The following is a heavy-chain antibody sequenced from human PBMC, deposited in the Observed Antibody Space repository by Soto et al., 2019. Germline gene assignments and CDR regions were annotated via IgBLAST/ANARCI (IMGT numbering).Heavy chain of an antibody. D-gene: IGHD3-22*01. Sequence: GGSLRLSCSASGFIFSSYAMHWVRQAPAKGLEYVSVISSNGDTTYYADSVKGRFTISRDNSKNTVFLQMSSLRAEDTAVYYCVKAGYTLSGSGSDLWGQGTMVTV. CDR1: GFIFSSYA. CDR3: VKAGYTLSGSGSDL. CDR2: ISSNGDTT. V-gene: IGHV3-64D*06. J-gene: IGHJ3*01.